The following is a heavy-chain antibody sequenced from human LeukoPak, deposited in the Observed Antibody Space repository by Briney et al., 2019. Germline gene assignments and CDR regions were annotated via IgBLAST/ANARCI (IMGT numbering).Heavy chain of an antibody. Sequence: ASVKVSCKASGYTFTSHGISWVRQAPGQGLEWMGWISAYNGNTNYAQNLQGRVSMTTDTSTATTYMELRSLRSDDTALYYCARSGWGSSWSDAFDIWGQGTMVTVSS. J-gene: IGHJ3*02. D-gene: IGHD6-13*01. CDR1: GYTFTSHG. CDR3: ARSGWGSSWSDAFDI. V-gene: IGHV1-18*01. CDR2: ISAYNGNT.